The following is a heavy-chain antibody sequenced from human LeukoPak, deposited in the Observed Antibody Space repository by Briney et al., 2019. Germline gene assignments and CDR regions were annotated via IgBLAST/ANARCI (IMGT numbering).Heavy chain of an antibody. J-gene: IGHJ4*02. V-gene: IGHV3-23*01. CDR1: GFTFSSSA. Sequence: TGGSLRLSCAASGFTFSSSAMTWVRQAPGKGLEWVSAILGGGDSTYYADSVKGRFTISRDNAKNSLYLQMNSLRDEDTAVYYCARGVDYWGQGTLVTVSS. CDR2: ILGGGDST. CDR3: ARGVDY.